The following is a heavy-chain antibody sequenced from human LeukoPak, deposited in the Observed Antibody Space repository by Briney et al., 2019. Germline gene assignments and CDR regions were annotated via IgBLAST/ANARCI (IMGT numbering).Heavy chain of an antibody. CDR1: GFTFSSYG. CDR2: IRYDGSNK. V-gene: IGHV3-30*02. Sequence: GGSLRLSCAASGFTFSSYGMHWVRQAPGKGLEWAAFIRYDGSNKYYADSVKGRFTISRDNAKKSVYLQMNSLRVEDTAVYFCARDRYFGAWGQGTLITVSS. J-gene: IGHJ1*01. D-gene: IGHD3-10*01. CDR3: ARDRYFGA.